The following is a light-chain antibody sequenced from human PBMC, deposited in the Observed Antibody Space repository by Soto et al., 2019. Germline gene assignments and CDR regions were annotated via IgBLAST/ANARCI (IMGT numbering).Light chain of an antibody. CDR2: DAS. J-gene: IGKJ1*01. V-gene: IGKV3-15*01. CDR3: QQYKKWPRT. CDR1: QSVSSN. Sequence: EIVMTQSPATLSVSPGERATLSCRASQSVSSNFAWYQQKPGQAPRLLIYDASNRATGIPARFSGSGSGTEFTLTISSLQSEDFAVYYCQQYKKWPRTFGHGTKVDIK.